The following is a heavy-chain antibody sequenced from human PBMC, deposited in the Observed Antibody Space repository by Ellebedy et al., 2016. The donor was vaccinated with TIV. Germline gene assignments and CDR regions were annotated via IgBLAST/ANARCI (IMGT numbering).Heavy chain of an antibody. CDR2: INKDGSEK. D-gene: IGHD1-14*01. J-gene: IGHJ4*02. CDR3: ARAGTATLDY. CDR1: GFTFSFYW. V-gene: IGHV3-7*01. Sequence: PGGSLRLSCAGSGFTFSFYWMSWVRQAPGKGPEWVANINKDGSEKFYVDSVKGRFTISRDNAKNSLYLQMNSLRADDTAVYYCARAGTATLDYWGQGTLVTVSS.